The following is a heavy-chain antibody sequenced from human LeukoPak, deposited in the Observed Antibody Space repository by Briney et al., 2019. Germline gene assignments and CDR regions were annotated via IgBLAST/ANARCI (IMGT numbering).Heavy chain of an antibody. CDR2: ISSSSSYI. J-gene: IGHJ3*02. CDR3: ARANYYDSSGYLDAFDI. D-gene: IGHD3-22*01. Sequence: KSGGSLRLSCAASGFTFSSYSMNWVRQAPGKGLEWVSSISSSSSYIYYADSVKGRFTISRDNAKNSLYLQMNSLRAEDTAVYYCARANYYDSSGYLDAFDIWGQGTMVTVSS. V-gene: IGHV3-21*01. CDR1: GFTFSSYS.